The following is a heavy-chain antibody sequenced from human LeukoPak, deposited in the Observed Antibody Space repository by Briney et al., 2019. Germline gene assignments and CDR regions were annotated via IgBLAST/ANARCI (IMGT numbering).Heavy chain of an antibody. CDR2: IYSGGST. Sequence: GGSLRLSCAASGFTVSSNYMSWVRQAPGKGLEWVSVIYSGGSTYYADSVKGRFTISRDNSKNTLYLQMNSLRAEDTAVYYSARENGHCSGGSCYFYFDYWGQGALVTVSS. CDR3: ARENGHCSGGSCYFYFDY. J-gene: IGHJ4*02. D-gene: IGHD2-15*01. CDR1: GFTVSSNY. V-gene: IGHV3-53*01.